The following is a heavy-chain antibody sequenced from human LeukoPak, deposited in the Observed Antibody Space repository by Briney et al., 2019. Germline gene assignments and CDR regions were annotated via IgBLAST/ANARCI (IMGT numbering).Heavy chain of an antibody. CDR2: IRYDGSVT. J-gene: IGHJ4*02. V-gene: IGHV3-30*02. D-gene: IGHD5-12*01. CDR1: GFPFSGYH. Sequence: GGSLRLSCAASGFPFSGYHMFWIRQAPGKGLEWVSFIRYDGSVTYYADSVKGRFTIARDNSKNTLYLQMNSLRAEDMGVYNCAXXXXGXVFLDSXGQGTRVTVSS. CDR3: AXXXXGXVFLDS.